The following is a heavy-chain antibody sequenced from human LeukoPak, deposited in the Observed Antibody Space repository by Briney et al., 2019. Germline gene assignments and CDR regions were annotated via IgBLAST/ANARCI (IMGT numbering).Heavy chain of an antibody. Sequence: GGSLRLSCEASGFTFNSYWMSWVRQAPGKGPEWVANIKQDGSEKYYADSVKGRFTISRDNAKNSLYLQMNSLRAEDTAVYNCAREWNGYDYVGEDYWGQGTLVTVSS. CDR2: IKQDGSEK. D-gene: IGHD5-12*01. J-gene: IGHJ4*02. V-gene: IGHV3-7*01. CDR3: AREWNGYDYVGEDY. CDR1: GFTFNSYW.